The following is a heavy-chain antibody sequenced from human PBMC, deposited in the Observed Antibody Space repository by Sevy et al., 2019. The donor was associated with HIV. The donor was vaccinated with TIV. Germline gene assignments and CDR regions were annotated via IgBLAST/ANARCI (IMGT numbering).Heavy chain of an antibody. D-gene: IGHD3-22*01. CDR2: IYSGGST. CDR3: AREGYYDSSGYYYSAFDI. V-gene: IGHV3-53*01. CDR1: GFTVSSNY. J-gene: IGHJ3*02. Sequence: GGSLRLSCAASGFTVSSNYMSWVRQAPGKGLEWVSVIYSGGSTYYADSVKGRFTISRDNSKNTLYLQMNSLRAEDTAVYYCAREGYYDSSGYYYSAFDICGQGTMVTVSS.